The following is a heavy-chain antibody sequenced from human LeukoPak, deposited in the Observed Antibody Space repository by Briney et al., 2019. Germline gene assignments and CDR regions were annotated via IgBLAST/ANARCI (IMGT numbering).Heavy chain of an antibody. V-gene: IGHV3-7*01. Sequence: PGGSLRLSCAASGFTFSNYWMTWVRHAPGKGLELVANIKQDGTEKYYVDSVKGRFTISRDNAENSLYLQMNSLRAEDTAVYYCTRDTGCPGGTCYSFYDYWGQGTLVTVSS. J-gene: IGHJ4*02. CDR2: IKQDGTEK. CDR3: TRDTGCPGGTCYSFYDY. CDR1: GFTFSNYW. D-gene: IGHD2-15*01.